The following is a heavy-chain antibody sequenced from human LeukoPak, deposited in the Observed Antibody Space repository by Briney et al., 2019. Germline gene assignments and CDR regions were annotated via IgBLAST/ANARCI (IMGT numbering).Heavy chain of an antibody. D-gene: IGHD6-13*01. Sequence: ASVKVSCKASGYTFTSYGISWVRQAPGQGLEWMGWISAYNGNTNYAQKLQGRVTMTTDTSTSTAYMELRSLRPDDTAVYYCARGDPSSSWGMIDAFDIWGQGTTVTVSS. CDR1: GYTFTSYG. J-gene: IGHJ3*02. CDR2: ISAYNGNT. V-gene: IGHV1-18*01. CDR3: ARGDPSSSWGMIDAFDI.